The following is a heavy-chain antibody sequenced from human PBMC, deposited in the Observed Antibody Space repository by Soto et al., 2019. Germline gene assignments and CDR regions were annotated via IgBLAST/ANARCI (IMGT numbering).Heavy chain of an antibody. V-gene: IGHV1-46*01. CDR3: ARAAFMEPSIAARTHVRHNWFDP. CDR1: GYTFTSYY. J-gene: IGHJ5*02. Sequence: GASVKVSCKASGYTFTSYYMHWVRQAPGQGLEWMGIINPSGGSTSYAQKFQGRVTMTRDTSTSTVYMELSSLRSEDTAVYYCARAAFMEPSIAARTHVRHNWFDPWGQGTLVTVSS. CDR2: INPSGGST. D-gene: IGHD6-6*01.